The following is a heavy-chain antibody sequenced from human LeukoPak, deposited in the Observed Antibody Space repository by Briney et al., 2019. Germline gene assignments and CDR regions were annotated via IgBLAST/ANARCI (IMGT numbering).Heavy chain of an antibody. CDR3: ARAGEESYYFDY. V-gene: IGHV3-30*03. CDR2: ISYDGSNK. Sequence: GGSLRLSCAAFGFSVTTHGMSWVRQAPGKGLEWVATISYDGSNKYHADSVKGRFTISRDSPKNTVFLQMTSLRAEDTAVYYCARAGEESYYFDYWGQGTLVTVSS. J-gene: IGHJ4*02. CDR1: GFSVTTHG. D-gene: IGHD3-10*01.